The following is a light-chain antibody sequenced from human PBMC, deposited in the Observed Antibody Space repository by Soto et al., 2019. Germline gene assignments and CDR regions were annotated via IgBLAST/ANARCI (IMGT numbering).Light chain of an antibody. CDR2: AES. Sequence: DIQTPQSPSSLSACVGDGVTMTCRAGQGVSSILNGYQQKPGKALKLLIYAESSLQSGVPSRFSGSGSGTDFTLTISSLQPEDFATYYCQQSYSTPRTFGQGTKVEIK. CDR3: QQSYSTPRT. CDR1: QGVSSI. J-gene: IGKJ1*01. V-gene: IGKV1-39*01.